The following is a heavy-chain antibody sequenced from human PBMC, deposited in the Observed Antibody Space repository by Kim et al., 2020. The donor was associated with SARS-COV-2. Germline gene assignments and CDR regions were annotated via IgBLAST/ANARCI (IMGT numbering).Heavy chain of an antibody. CDR2: IKQDGSMT. D-gene: IGHD5-12*01. J-gene: IGHJ4*02. CDR3: ARDVGYGGSGADFDY. CDR1: GFTFRSYW. V-gene: IGHV3-7*03. Sequence: GGSLRLSCAASGFTFRSYWMSWVRQAPGKGLEWVADIKQDGSMTKYADSVKGRFTISRDNAKKSLFLQMNSLRPEDTAVYFCARDVGYGGSGADFDYWGQGTLVIVSS.